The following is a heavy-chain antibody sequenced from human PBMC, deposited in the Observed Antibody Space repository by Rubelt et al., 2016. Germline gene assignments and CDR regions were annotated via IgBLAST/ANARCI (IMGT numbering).Heavy chain of an antibody. CDR3: ARAHYYGSGSYYKKYNWFDP. D-gene: IGHD3-10*01. Sequence: EWIGEINHSGSTNYNPFLKSRVTISVDTSKNQFSLKLSSVTAADTAVYYCARAHYYGSGSYYKKYNWFDPWGQGTLVTVSS. CDR2: INHSGST. V-gene: IGHV4-34*01. J-gene: IGHJ5*02.